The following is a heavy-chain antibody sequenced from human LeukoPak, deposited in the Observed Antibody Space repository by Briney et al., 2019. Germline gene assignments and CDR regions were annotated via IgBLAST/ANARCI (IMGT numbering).Heavy chain of an antibody. D-gene: IGHD3-22*01. V-gene: IGHV4-30-4*01. J-gene: IGHJ3*02. CDR1: GGSISSGDYY. Sequence: SQTLSLTCTVSGGSISSGDYYWSWIRQPPGKGLEWIGYIYYSGSTYYNPPLKSRVTISVDTSKNQFSLKLSSVTAADTAVYYCASTDSSGYEDFGAFDIWGQGTMVTVSS. CDR3: ASTDSSGYEDFGAFDI. CDR2: IYYSGST.